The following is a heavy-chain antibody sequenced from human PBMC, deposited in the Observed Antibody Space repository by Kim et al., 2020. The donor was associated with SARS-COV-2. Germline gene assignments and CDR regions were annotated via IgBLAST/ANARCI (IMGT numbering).Heavy chain of an antibody. D-gene: IGHD3-22*01. Sequence: SETLSLTCAVYGGSFSGYYWSWIRQPPGKGLEWIGEINHSGSTNYNPSLKSRVTISVDTSKNQFSLKLSSVTAADMAVYYCARGSGYYYFVWFDPWGQGTLVTVSS. J-gene: IGHJ5*02. CDR1: GGSFSGYY. CDR2: INHSGST. CDR3: ARGSGYYYFVWFDP. V-gene: IGHV4-34*01.